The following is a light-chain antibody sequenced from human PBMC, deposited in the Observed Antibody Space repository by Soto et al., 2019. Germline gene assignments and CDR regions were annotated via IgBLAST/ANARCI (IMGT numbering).Light chain of an antibody. CDR1: QTVSSS. Sequence: CRVESATIAGRASQTVSSSLARYQQKPGQAPRLLISGASSRAADIPDRFSGSGSGTDFTLPISSLEDEEFAVYYCQQPSIWPLTFGQGTRLEIK. J-gene: IGKJ5*01. CDR3: QQPSIWPLT. V-gene: IGKV3-11*01. CDR2: GAS.